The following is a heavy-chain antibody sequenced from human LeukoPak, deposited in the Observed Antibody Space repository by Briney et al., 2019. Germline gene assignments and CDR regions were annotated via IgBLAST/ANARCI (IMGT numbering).Heavy chain of an antibody. CDR2: INPNSGGT. D-gene: IGHD4-11*01. CDR3: ASVALEDCSNPIT. J-gene: IGHJ5*02. Sequence: GASVKVSCKASGYTFTGYYMHWVRQAPGQGLEWMGWINPNSGGTNYAQKFQGRVTMTRDTSISTAYMELSRLRSDDTAVYYCASVALEDCSNPITWGQGTLVTVSS. V-gene: IGHV1-2*02. CDR1: GYTFTGYY.